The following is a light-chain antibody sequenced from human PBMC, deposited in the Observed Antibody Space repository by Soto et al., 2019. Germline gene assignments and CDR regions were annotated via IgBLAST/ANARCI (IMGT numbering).Light chain of an antibody. Sequence: DIQMTQSPSTLSASVGDRVTITCRASQSISSWLAWYQQKPGKAPKLLIYDASSLESGVPSRFSGSGSGTDFTLTIANLHPEDFAIYYCKQSYSTQWTFGQGTKVDI. J-gene: IGKJ1*01. CDR2: DAS. CDR1: QSISSW. CDR3: KQSYSTQWT. V-gene: IGKV1-5*01.